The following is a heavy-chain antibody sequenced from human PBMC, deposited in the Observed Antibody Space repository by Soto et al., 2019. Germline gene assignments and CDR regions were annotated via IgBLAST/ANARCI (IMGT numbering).Heavy chain of an antibody. Sequence: PSETLSLTCNVSADSLSTYDWSWIRQPAGKGLEWIGRIYASGSTNYNPSLKGRVSMSVDTSKKQFSLKMISVTAADTAMYYCARSAIPRGGWFRPWGQGVLVTVPQ. CDR2: IYASGST. V-gene: IGHV4-4*07. CDR1: ADSLSTYD. D-gene: IGHD2-21*01. CDR3: ARSAIPRGGWFRP. J-gene: IGHJ5*02.